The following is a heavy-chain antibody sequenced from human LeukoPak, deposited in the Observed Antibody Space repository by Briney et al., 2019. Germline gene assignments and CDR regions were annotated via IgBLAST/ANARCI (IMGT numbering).Heavy chain of an antibody. CDR2: ISDSGGST. Sequence: GGSLRLSCAASGFTFSSYAMSWVRQAPGKGREWVSAISDSGGSTYYADSVKGRFTISRDNSKNTLYLQMNSLRAEDTAVYYCAKDWTTVTKQGDYWGQGTLVTVSS. D-gene: IGHD4-17*01. CDR1: GFTFSSYA. CDR3: AKDWTTVTKQGDY. V-gene: IGHV3-23*01. J-gene: IGHJ4*02.